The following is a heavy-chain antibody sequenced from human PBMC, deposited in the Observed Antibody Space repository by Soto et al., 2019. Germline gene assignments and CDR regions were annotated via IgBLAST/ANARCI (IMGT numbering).Heavy chain of an antibody. CDR3: ARVAVAGTRVDY. V-gene: IGHV4-4*02. Sequence: QVQLQESGPGLVKPSGTLSLTCAVSGGSISSSNWWSWVRQPPGKGLEWIGEIYHSGSTNYNPSLQRRATISVDKSQNQFSLKLSSVTAADTAVSYCARVAVAGTRVDYWGQGTLVTVYS. J-gene: IGHJ4*02. CDR1: GGSISSSNW. CDR2: IYHSGST. D-gene: IGHD6-19*01.